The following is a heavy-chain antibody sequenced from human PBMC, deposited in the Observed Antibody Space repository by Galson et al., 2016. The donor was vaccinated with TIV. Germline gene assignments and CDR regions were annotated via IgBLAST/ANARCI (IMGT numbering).Heavy chain of an antibody. D-gene: IGHD6-6*01. V-gene: IGHV1-18*01. CDR3: TRDRSIAAPRDMDV. CDR1: GYTFTSFG. Sequence: SVKVSCKATGYTFTSFGIAWVRQAPGQGLEWMGWISGYNGKTYYAQKFQDRVTMTTDTSTSTAYMELRSLRSDDTAVYYCTRDRSIAAPRDMDVWGQGTAVTVSS. J-gene: IGHJ6*02. CDR2: ISGYNGKT.